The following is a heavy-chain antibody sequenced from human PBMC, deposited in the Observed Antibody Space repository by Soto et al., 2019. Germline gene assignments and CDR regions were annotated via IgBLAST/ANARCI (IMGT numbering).Heavy chain of an antibody. J-gene: IGHJ3*02. CDR1: GFTFDDYG. CDR2: INWNGGST. CDR3: ARESIVATRVAFDI. V-gene: IGHV3-20*01. Sequence: PGGSLRLSCAASGFTFDDYGMSWVRQAPGKGLEWVSGINWNGGSTGYADSVKGRFTISRDNAKNSLYLQMNSLRAEDTALYHCARESIVATRVAFDIWGQGTMVTVSS. D-gene: IGHD5-12*01.